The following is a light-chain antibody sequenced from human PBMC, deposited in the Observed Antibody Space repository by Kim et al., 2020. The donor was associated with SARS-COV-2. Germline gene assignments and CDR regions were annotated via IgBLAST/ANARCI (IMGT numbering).Light chain of an antibody. V-gene: IGLV2-23*02. CDR1: SRVVGCYDL. CDR3: CPRAGVRTLV. Sequence: GQSITVSCTETSRVVGCYDLVSCYQQHPGKAPKLIISKVYARPSGVSNRFSVSKSANTASLTISGLETEDEAVYFCCPRAGVRTLVFGGGTQLTVL. J-gene: IGLJ3*02. CDR2: KVY.